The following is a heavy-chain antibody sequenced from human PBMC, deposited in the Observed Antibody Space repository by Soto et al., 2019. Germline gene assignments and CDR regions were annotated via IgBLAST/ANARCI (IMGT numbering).Heavy chain of an antibody. Sequence: SETLSLTCTVSGVSINSANWWTWVRQSPGKGLEWIGEIYHSGSTNFNPSLKSRVTTSVDNSKNQFYLELTSVTAADTAVYYCARYCGGGSCYLGAFDIWCQGTMVT. V-gene: IGHV4-4*02. D-gene: IGHD2-15*01. CDR1: GVSINSANW. CDR3: ARYCGGGSCYLGAFDI. J-gene: IGHJ3*02. CDR2: IYHSGST.